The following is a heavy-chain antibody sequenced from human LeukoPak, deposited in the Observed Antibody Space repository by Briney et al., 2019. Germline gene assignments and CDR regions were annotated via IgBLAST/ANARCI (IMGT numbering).Heavy chain of an antibody. CDR1: GFSISSNY. Sequence: GGSLRLSCAASGFSISSNYMSWIRQAPGKGLEWVAILYSGGRTEYADSVKGRFAVSRDNSKNTLFLQMNSLRAEDTAVYYCARELGRGVISLYFDHWGQGTLVTVSS. V-gene: IGHV3-53*01. CDR2: LYSGGRT. J-gene: IGHJ4*02. D-gene: IGHD2-21*01. CDR3: ARELGRGVISLYFDH.